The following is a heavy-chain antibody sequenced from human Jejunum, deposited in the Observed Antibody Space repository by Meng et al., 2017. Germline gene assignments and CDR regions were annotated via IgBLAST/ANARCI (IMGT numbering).Heavy chain of an antibody. Sequence: QVQLVQSGAEVKKSGASVKVSCKAYGYTLTDHYIPWGRQAPGQGLEWMGWTNPDTGGTNYAQKFQGWVTMTRDTSISTAYMELRRLRSDDTAVYYCARDAGSFLDYYFDSWGQGTLVTVSS. CDR3: ARDAGSFLDYYFDS. CDR1: GYTLTDHY. CDR2: TNPDTGGT. V-gene: IGHV1-2*04. J-gene: IGHJ4*02. D-gene: IGHD1-1*01.